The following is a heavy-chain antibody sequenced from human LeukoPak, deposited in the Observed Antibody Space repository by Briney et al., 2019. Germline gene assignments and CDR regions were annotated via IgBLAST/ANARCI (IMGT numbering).Heavy chain of an antibody. J-gene: IGHJ4*02. V-gene: IGHV1-69*05. D-gene: IGHD1-1*01. CDR3: TRGSLAYYFDY. CDR2: IIPIFGTA. Sequence: SVKVSCKASGGTFSSYAISWVRQAPGQGLEWMGGIIPIFGTANYAQKFQGRVTMTRDASTKIVYMELNSLRSEDTAVYYCTRGSLAYYFDYWGQGTLVTVSS. CDR1: GGTFSSYA.